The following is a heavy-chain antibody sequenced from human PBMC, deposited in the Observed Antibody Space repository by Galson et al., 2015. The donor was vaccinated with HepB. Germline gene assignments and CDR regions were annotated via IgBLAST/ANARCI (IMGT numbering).Heavy chain of an antibody. CDR2: INAGNGNT. J-gene: IGHJ4*02. V-gene: IGHV1-3*01. Sequence: SVKVSCKASGYTFTSYAMHWVRQAPGQRLEWMGWINAGNGNTKYSQKFQGRVTITRDTSASTAYMELSSLRSEDTAVYYCAGGGAAAGTSFDYWGQGTLVTVSS. D-gene: IGHD6-13*01. CDR1: GYTFTSYA. CDR3: AGGGAAAGTSFDY.